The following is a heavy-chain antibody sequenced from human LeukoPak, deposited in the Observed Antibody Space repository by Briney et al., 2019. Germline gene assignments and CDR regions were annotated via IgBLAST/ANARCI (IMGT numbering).Heavy chain of an antibody. Sequence: PGGSLRLSCAASGFTFDDYAMHWVRQAPGKGLEWVSGISWNSGSIGYADSVKGRFTISRDNAKNSLYLQMNSLRAEDTALYYCAKIAVAGIVYFDYWGQGTLVTVSS. D-gene: IGHD6-19*01. V-gene: IGHV3-9*01. CDR3: AKIAVAGIVYFDY. CDR1: GFTFDDYA. CDR2: ISWNSGSI. J-gene: IGHJ4*02.